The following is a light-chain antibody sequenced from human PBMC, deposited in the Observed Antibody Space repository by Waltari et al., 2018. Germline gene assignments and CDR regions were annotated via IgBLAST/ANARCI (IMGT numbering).Light chain of an antibody. CDR3: QQYCSSPLT. J-gene: IGKJ4*01. Sequence: DIVLTQSPDSLAVSLGERATINCKSSQSLLYSSVNKNCLAWSQQKAGQPPKLLIYWASTREPGVPDQFSGSGSGTDFTLTISSLQAEDVAVYYCQQYCSSPLTFGGGTKVEIK. CDR2: WAS. V-gene: IGKV4-1*01. CDR1: QSLLYSSVNKNC.